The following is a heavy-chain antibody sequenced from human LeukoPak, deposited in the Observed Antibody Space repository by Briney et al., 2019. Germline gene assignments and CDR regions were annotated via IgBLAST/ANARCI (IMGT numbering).Heavy chain of an antibody. CDR3: ARDPMFAPVTMVRGPPDY. Sequence: ASVKVSCKASGYTFTSYGISWVRQAPGQGPEWMGWISAYNGNTNYAQKLQGRVTMTTDTSTSTAYMELRSLRSDDTAVYYCARDPMFAPVTMVRGPPDYWGQGTLVTVSS. D-gene: IGHD3-10*01. CDR2: ISAYNGNT. V-gene: IGHV1-18*01. CDR1: GYTFTSYG. J-gene: IGHJ4*02.